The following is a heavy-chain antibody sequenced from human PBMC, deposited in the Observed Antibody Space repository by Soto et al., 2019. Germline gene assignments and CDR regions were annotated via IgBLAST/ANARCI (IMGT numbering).Heavy chain of an antibody. J-gene: IGHJ4*02. CDR2: IIPIFGTA. CDR1: GGTFSSYA. V-gene: IGHV1-69*01. D-gene: IGHD3-22*01. Sequence: QVQLVQSGAEVKKPGSSVKVSCTASGGTFSSYAISWVRQAPGQGLEWMGGIIPIFGTANYAQKFQGRVTFTADESTTTAYMELSSPRSEDTVVYYRGIGYYNSSGYPFDYWGQGTLVTVSS. CDR3: GIGYYNSSGYPFDY.